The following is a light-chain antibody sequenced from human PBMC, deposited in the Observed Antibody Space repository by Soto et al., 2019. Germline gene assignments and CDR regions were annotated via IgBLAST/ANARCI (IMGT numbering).Light chain of an antibody. V-gene: IGLV2-14*01. CDR2: EVS. CDR1: SSDVGGYKH. Sequence: QSVLTQPASVSGSPGQSITISCTGTSSDVGGYKHVSWYQHHPGKAPKLMIYEVSNRPSGVCNRFSGSKSGYTASLTISGLQAEDEADYYCNSQRSSGTRVFGTGTKLTVL. J-gene: IGLJ1*01. CDR3: NSQRSSGTRV.